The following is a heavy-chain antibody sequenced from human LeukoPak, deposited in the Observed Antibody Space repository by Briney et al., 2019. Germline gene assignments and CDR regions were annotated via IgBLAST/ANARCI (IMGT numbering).Heavy chain of an antibody. V-gene: IGHV3-21*01. CDR1: GFTFSSYS. J-gene: IGHJ4*02. Sequence: GGSLRLSCAASGFTFSSYSMNWVRQAPGKGLEWVSSISSSSSYIYYADSVKGRFTISRDNAKNSLYLQMNSLRAEDTAVYYCARDLGRDGYNLFDYWGQGTLDTVSS. CDR2: ISSSSSYI. D-gene: IGHD5-24*01. CDR3: ARDLGRDGYNLFDY.